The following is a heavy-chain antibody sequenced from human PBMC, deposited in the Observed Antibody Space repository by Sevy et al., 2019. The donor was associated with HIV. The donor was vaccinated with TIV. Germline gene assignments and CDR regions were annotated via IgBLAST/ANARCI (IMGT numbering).Heavy chain of an antibody. CDR3: AHSPWVSPLPELPTFDP. CDR1: GCSLSTSGVG. D-gene: IGHD1-26*01. Sequence: SGPTLVKPTQTLTLTCTFSGCSLSTSGVGVGWIRQPPGKALEWLALIYWNDDKRYSPSLKSRLTITKDTSKNQVVLTMTNMDPVDTATYYCAHSPWVSPLPELPTFDPWGQGTLVTVSS. V-gene: IGHV2-5*01. J-gene: IGHJ5*02. CDR2: IYWNDDK.